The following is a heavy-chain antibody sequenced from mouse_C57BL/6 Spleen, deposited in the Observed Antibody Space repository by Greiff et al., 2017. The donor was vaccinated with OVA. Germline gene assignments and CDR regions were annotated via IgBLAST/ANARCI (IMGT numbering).Heavy chain of an antibody. J-gene: IGHJ4*01. V-gene: IGHV5-12*01. CDR3: ARHLPHYYAMDY. CDR2: ISNGGGST. D-gene: IGHD5-5*01. CDR1: GFTFSDYY. Sequence: EVQVVESGGGLVQPGGSLKLSCAASGFTFSDYYMYWVRQTPEKRLEWVAYISNGGGSTYYPDTVKGRFTISRDNAKNTLYLQMSRLKSEDTAMYYCARHLPHYYAMDYWGQGTSVTVSS.